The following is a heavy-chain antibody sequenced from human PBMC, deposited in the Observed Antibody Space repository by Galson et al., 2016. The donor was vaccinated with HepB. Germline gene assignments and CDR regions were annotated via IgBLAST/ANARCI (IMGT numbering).Heavy chain of an antibody. CDR1: GFTFSSYG. CDR3: ARARYSSDAHPGYYFDY. V-gene: IGHV3-48*01. J-gene: IGHJ4*02. CDR2: IGGHTSST. Sequence: SLRLSCAASGFTFSSYGMNWVRQAPGRGLEWIAYIGGHTSSTFYADSVKGRFTISRDNAKNSLSLHMIGLRAEDTAVYYCARARYSSDAHPGYYFDYWGQGTLVPGSS. D-gene: IGHD6-19*01.